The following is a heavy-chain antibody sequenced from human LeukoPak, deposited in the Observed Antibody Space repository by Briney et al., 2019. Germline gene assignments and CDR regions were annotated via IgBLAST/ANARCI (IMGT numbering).Heavy chain of an antibody. D-gene: IGHD1-26*01. CDR1: GGSISSTDDY. CDR2: IYYSGST. CDR3: ARSPRLGRYGYGPWELPVSYFDY. J-gene: IGHJ4*02. V-gene: IGHV4-39*07. Sequence: SETLSLTCAVSGGSISSTDDYWGWIRQPPGKGPEWIGSIYYSGSTYYNPSLKSRVTISVDTSKNQFSLKLSSVTAAETAVYYCARSPRLGRYGYGPWELPVSYFDYWGQGTLVTVSS.